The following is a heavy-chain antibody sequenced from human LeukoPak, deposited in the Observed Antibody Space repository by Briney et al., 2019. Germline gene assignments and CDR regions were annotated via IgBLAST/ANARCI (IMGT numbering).Heavy chain of an antibody. J-gene: IGHJ4*02. Sequence: PGGSLRLSCVGSGVTFSNAWMSWIRQAPGKGLQWVGHIKSKSDGGTTEYAAPVKGRFTISRDDSKNTLYLQMNSLKSEDAALYHCTALGAASEYWGQGALVTVSS. D-gene: IGHD2-15*01. CDR2: IKSKSDGGTT. V-gene: IGHV3-15*01. CDR1: GVTFSNAW. CDR3: TALGAASEY.